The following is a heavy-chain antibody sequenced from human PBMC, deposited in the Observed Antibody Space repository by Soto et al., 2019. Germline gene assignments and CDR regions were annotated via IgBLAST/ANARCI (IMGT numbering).Heavy chain of an antibody. CDR1: GVPLNTGDYN. Sequence: SQTLSRSCSVSGVPLNTGDYNLSWVRQAPGSGLEWIGHIDYSGSTYYNASLRSRVSLSVDKCKNQFSLRLRSVTAAYTAVYFCPVWGPSRLADLSLTSNYWGPGSLLTVSS. CDR3: PVWGPSRLADLSLTSNY. J-gene: IGHJ4*02. D-gene: IGHD3-16*02. V-gene: IGHV4-30-4*01. CDR2: IDYSGST.